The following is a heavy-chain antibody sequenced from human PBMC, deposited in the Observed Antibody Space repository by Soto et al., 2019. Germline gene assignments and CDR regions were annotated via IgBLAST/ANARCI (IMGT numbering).Heavy chain of an antibody. J-gene: IGHJ4*02. Sequence: EVQVVESGGGLVQPGGSLRLSCAASGFTFRTYWMSWVRQVPGKGLEWVANINEDGSEKYHVDSVKGRFTISRDNAKNSLYLQMNSLRAEDTAVYYCARDEYGGNSLYWGQGTLVTVSS. D-gene: IGHD4-17*01. CDR2: INEDGSEK. CDR3: ARDEYGGNSLY. V-gene: IGHV3-7*01. CDR1: GFTFRTYW.